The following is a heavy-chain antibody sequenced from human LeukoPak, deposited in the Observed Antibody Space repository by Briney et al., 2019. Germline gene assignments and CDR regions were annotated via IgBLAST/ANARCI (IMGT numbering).Heavy chain of an antibody. CDR2: IIPIFGTA. CDR3: AREADYYDSSGYYYNWFDP. D-gene: IGHD3-22*01. J-gene: IGHJ5*02. Sequence: SVKVSCKASGGTFSSYAISWVRQAPGQGLEWMGGIIPIFGTANYAQKFQGRVTITADESTSTAYMELSSLRSEDTAVYYCAREADYYDSSGYYYNWFDPWGQGTLVTVSS. CDR1: GGTFSSYA. V-gene: IGHV1-69*13.